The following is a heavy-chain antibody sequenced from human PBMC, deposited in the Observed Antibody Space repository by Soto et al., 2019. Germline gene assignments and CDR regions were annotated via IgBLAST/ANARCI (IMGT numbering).Heavy chain of an antibody. CDR2: ISSDGSST. J-gene: IGHJ4*02. D-gene: IGHD4-4*01. CDR1: GFTFSGYA. V-gene: IGHV3-30-3*01. CDR3: ARGAYRYFDY. Sequence: QVQLVETGGGVVQPGKSLSLSCVASGFTFSGYAMHWIRQAPGKAPEWVALISSDGSSTLYADSVSGRFTISRDNSMDTLYLQLNSLRPDDTAVFSCARGAYRYFDYWGQGTLVTVSS.